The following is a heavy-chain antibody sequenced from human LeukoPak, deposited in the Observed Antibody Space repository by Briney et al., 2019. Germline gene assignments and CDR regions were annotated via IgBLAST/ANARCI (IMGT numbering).Heavy chain of an antibody. CDR2: ISCYNGNT. CDR1: GYIFTSYG. V-gene: IGHV1-18*01. CDR3: ARTSGFDYVDY. J-gene: IGHJ4*02. D-gene: IGHD5-12*01. Sequence: ASVKVSCKASGYIFTSYGITWVRQAPGQGLEWMGWISCYNGNTNYVQRPQGRVTMTTDTSTSTAYMELRSLRSDDTAVFYCARTSGFDYVDYWGQGTLVTVSS.